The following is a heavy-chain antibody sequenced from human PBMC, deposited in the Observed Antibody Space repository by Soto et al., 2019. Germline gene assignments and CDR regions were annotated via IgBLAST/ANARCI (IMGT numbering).Heavy chain of an antibody. Sequence: QVPLVQSGAEVKKPGSSVKVSCKASGGTFSSYAISWVRQAPGQGLEWMGGIIPIFGTANYAQKFQGRVTITADESTSTAYMELSSLRSEDTAVYYCARGRWSDYYDSSGYYYVPTRFDYWGQGTLVTVSS. CDR2: IIPIFGTA. V-gene: IGHV1-69*01. CDR3: ARGRWSDYYDSSGYYYVPTRFDY. J-gene: IGHJ4*02. CDR1: GGTFSSYA. D-gene: IGHD3-22*01.